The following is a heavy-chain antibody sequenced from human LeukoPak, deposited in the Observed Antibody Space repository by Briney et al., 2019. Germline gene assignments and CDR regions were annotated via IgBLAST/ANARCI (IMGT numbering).Heavy chain of an antibody. CDR3: ARASGSYRYYYYYMDV. J-gene: IGHJ6*03. CDR1: GFTFSSYA. D-gene: IGHD1-26*01. V-gene: IGHV3-23*01. Sequence: GGSLRLSCAASGFTFSSYAMSWVRQAPGKGLEWVSAFSGSGGSTYYADSVKGRFTISRDNAKNSLYLQMNSLRAEDTAVYYCARASGSYRYYYYYMDVWGKGTTVTISS. CDR2: FSGSGGST.